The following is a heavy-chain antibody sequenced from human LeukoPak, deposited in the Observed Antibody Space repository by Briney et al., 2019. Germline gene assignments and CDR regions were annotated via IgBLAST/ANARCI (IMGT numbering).Heavy chain of an antibody. CDR1: GGTFSSYA. Sequence: SVKVSCKASGGTFSSYAISWVRQAPGQGLEWMGGIIPIFGTANYAQKFQGRVTLTTDTSTSTFYMELSSLRSEDTAIYYCARDSFGVRGFDHWGQGTPVTVSS. D-gene: IGHD3-10*01. CDR3: ARDSFGVRGFDH. J-gene: IGHJ4*02. CDR2: IIPIFGTA. V-gene: IGHV1-69*05.